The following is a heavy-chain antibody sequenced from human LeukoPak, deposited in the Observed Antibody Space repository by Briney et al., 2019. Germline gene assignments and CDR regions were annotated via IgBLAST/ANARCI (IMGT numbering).Heavy chain of an antibody. CDR1: GYTFPSYD. D-gene: IGHD5-12*01. V-gene: IGHV1-2*02. Sequence: GASVKVSCKASGYTFPSYDINWVRQAPGQGLEWMGWINPNSGGTNYAQKFQGRVTMTRDTSISTAYMELSRLRSDDTAVYYCARVRLSSISGYDTLSVTEFDYWGQGTLVTVSS. CDR2: INPNSGGT. J-gene: IGHJ4*02. CDR3: ARVRLSSISGYDTLSVTEFDY.